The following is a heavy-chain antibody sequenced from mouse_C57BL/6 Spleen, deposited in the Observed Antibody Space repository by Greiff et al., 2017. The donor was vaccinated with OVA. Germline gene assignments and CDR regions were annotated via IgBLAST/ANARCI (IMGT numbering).Heavy chain of an antibody. CDR3: AEDYYYAMDY. CDR2: INPNNGGT. D-gene: IGHD2-4*01. CDR1: GYTFTDYY. J-gene: IGHJ4*01. V-gene: IGHV1-26*01. Sequence: VQLQQSGPELVKPGASVKISCKASGYTFTDYYMNWVKQSHGKSLEWIGDINPNNGGTSYNQKFKGKATLTVDKSSSTAYMERRSLTSEDSAVYYCAEDYYYAMDYWGQGTSVTVSS.